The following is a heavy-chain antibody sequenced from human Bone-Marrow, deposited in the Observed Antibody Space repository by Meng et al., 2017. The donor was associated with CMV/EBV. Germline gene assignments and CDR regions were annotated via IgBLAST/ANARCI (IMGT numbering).Heavy chain of an antibody. D-gene: IGHD2-2*01. J-gene: IGHJ4*02. CDR1: GFTFSSYW. V-gene: IGHV3-74*01. CDR3: AKVLSVWRREPAPRGPFDY. CDR2: INSAGSTT. Sequence: GESLKISCAASGFTFSSYWMHWARQAPGKGQVWVSGINSAGSTTDYADSVKGRFTISRDNSKNTLYLQMNSLRAEDTAVYYCAKVLSVWRREPAPRGPFDYWGQGTLVTVSS.